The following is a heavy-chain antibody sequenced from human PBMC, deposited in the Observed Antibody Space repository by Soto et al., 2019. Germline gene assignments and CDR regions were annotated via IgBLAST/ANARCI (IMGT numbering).Heavy chain of an antibody. V-gene: IGHV4-4*07. CDR1: GGSVSNYY. CDR2: IYTNRIT. CDR3: ARAAAASDVYFDY. D-gene: IGHD6-25*01. Sequence: ASETLSLTCTVSGGSVSNYYWSWIRQPAGKGLEWIGRIYTNRITNFSPSLKSRVTMSVDTSKNQVSLKLTSVTAADTAVYYCARAAAASDVYFDYWGQGTQVTSPQ. J-gene: IGHJ4*02.